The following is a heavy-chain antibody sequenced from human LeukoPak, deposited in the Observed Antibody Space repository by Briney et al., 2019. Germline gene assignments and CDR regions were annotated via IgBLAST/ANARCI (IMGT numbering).Heavy chain of an antibody. CDR2: IYHSGST. Sequence: SETLSLTCTVSGYSISSGYYRGWIRQPPGKGLEWIGSIYHSGSTYYNPSLKSRVTISVDTSKNQFSLKLSSVTAADTAVYYCARDWTAAAVPFDYWGQGTLVTVSS. D-gene: IGHD6-13*01. V-gene: IGHV4-38-2*02. J-gene: IGHJ4*02. CDR1: GYSISSGYY. CDR3: ARDWTAAAVPFDY.